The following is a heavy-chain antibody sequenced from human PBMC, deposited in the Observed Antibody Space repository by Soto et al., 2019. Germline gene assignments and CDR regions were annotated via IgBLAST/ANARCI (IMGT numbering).Heavy chain of an antibody. CDR1: GYTFSSYA. J-gene: IGHJ4*02. D-gene: IGHD7-27*01. CDR3: ARDTGDGTVDF. Sequence: QVHLVQSGAEVRKPVASVKVSCKASGYTFSSYAMHWVRQAPGQRLEWMGWINAGYGNTKSSQKFQDRVTISRDTSASTAYMELTSLRSEDTAVYYCARDTGDGTVDFWGQGTLVTVSS. CDR2: INAGYGNT. V-gene: IGHV1-3*01.